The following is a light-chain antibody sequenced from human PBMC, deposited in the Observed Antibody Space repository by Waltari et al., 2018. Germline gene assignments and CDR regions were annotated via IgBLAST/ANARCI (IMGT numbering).Light chain of an antibody. V-gene: IGKV1-5*03. Sequence: DIQMTQSPSTLPASVGDSVTLPCRARQNIGSSLVWYQQKPGKAPKLLIYEASSLQFGVPSRFSGRGSGAEFTLTIASLQPDDFAAYYCQQYKTSPTWTFGQGTRVELK. J-gene: IGKJ1*01. CDR1: QNIGSS. CDR3: QQYKTSPTWT. CDR2: EAS.